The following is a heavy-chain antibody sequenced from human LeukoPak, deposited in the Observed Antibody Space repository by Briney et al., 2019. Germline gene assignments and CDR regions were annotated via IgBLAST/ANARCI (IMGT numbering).Heavy chain of an antibody. CDR2: FDPEGGET. J-gene: IGHJ3*02. Sequence: ASVKVSCKVSGYTLTELSMHWVRQAPGKGLEWMGGFDPEGGETIYAQKFQGRVTMTEDTSTDTAYMELSSLRSEDTAVYYRATVLKYAFDIWGQGTMVTVSS. CDR3: ATVLKYAFDI. D-gene: IGHD2-8*01. CDR1: GYTLTELS. V-gene: IGHV1-24*01.